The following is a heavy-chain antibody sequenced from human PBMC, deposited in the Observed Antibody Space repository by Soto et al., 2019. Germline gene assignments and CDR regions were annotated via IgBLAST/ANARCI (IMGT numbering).Heavy chain of an antibody. CDR3: ARIAVGTTARIES. J-gene: IGHJ4*02. D-gene: IGHD1-1*01. Sequence: GGSLRLSCAASGFTFSDYWMFWVRQVPGKGLEWVSRIKSDGSGATYADSVKGRFTISRDNAENTLFLNMESLRVEDTAVYYCARIAVGTTARIESWGQGTLVTVSS. V-gene: IGHV3-74*01. CDR2: IKSDGSGA. CDR1: GFTFSDYW.